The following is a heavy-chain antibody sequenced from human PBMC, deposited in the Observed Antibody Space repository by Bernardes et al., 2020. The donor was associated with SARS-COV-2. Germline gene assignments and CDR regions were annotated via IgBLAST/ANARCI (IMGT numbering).Heavy chain of an antibody. V-gene: IGHV4-31*03. J-gene: IGHJ5*02. CDR3: ARGTWIELWLGGNWFDP. Sequence: SETLSPTCTVSGASIRSGGDYWTWIRQHPGKGLEWIGYIYYSGNTHYNPSLKSRTTISVDTSENQFSLKLSSVTAADTAVYYCARGTWIELWLGGNWFDPWGQGRLVTVSS. CDR1: GASIRSGGDY. D-gene: IGHD5-18*01. CDR2: IYYSGNT.